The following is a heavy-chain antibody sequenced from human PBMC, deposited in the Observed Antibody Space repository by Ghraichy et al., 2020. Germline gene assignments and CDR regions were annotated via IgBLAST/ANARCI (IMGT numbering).Heavy chain of an antibody. CDR2: IYYSGST. J-gene: IGHJ2*01. V-gene: IGHV4-59*01. Sequence: SQTLSLTCTVSGGSISSYYWSWIRQPPGKGLEWIGYIYYSGSTNYNPSLKSRVTISVDTSKNQFSLKLSSVTAADTAVYYCARRRYYDSSGYYRDWYFDLWGHGTLVTVSS. CDR3: ARRRYYDSSGYYRDWYFDL. D-gene: IGHD3-22*01. CDR1: GGSISSYY.